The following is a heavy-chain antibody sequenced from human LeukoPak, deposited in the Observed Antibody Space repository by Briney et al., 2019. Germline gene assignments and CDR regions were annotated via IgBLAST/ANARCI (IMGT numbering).Heavy chain of an antibody. CDR2: IIPIFGTA. CDR3: ARTQPDYYGMDV. Sequence: SVKVSCKAPGGTFSSYAISWVRQAPGQGLEWMGGIIPIFGTANYAQKFQGRVTITADESTSTAYMELSSLRSEDTAVYYCARTQPDYYGMDVWGQGTTVTVSS. V-gene: IGHV1-69*13. CDR1: GGTFSSYA. D-gene: IGHD1-14*01. J-gene: IGHJ6*02.